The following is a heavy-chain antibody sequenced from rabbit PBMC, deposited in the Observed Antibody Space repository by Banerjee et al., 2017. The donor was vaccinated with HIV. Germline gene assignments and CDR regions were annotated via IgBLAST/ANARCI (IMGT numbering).Heavy chain of an antibody. Sequence: QEQLEESGGDLVKPGASLTLTCTASGFTLSSSCWICWVRQAPGKGLEWIACIYTSSGSTWYASWVNGRFTISRSTSLNTVDLKMTSLTAADTATYFCARDRDLLYSSGEFNLWGQGTLVTVS. CDR2: IYTSSGST. D-gene: IGHD4-1*01. CDR1: GFTLSSSCW. CDR3: ARDRDLLYSSGEFNL. J-gene: IGHJ4*01. V-gene: IGHV1S43*01.